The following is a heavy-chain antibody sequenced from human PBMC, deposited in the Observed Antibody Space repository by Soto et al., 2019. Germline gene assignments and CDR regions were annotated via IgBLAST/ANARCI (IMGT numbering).Heavy chain of an antibody. CDR1: GGSISSSSFH. J-gene: IGHJ4*02. Sequence: SETLSLTCTVSGGSISSSSFHWGWIRQPPGKGLEWIGSIYYSGSTYYSPSLKSRVTISVDTSKNQFSLKLSSVTAADTAVYYCARRYGGNFDYWGQGTLVTVSS. D-gene: IGHD3-16*01. CDR3: ARRYGGNFDY. V-gene: IGHV4-39*07. CDR2: IYYSGST.